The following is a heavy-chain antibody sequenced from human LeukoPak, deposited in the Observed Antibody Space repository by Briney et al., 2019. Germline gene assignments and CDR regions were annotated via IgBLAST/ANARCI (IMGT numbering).Heavy chain of an antibody. Sequence: PGGSLRLSCAASGFTVSSNYMTWVRQTPGKGLEWVANIKTDGSEKYYVDSVKGRFTISRDNAKNSLYLQMNSLRAEDTAVYYCATYSTKNAREFESWGQGTLVTVSS. J-gene: IGHJ5*01. CDR1: GFTVSSNY. CDR2: IKTDGSEK. V-gene: IGHV3-7*01. CDR3: ATYSTKNAREFES. D-gene: IGHD2/OR15-2a*01.